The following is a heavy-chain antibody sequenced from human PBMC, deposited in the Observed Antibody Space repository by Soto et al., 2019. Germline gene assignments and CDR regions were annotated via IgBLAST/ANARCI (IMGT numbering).Heavy chain of an antibody. D-gene: IGHD4-17*01. V-gene: IGHV4-4*02. CDR1: GGSITTNNW. Sequence: QVQVQESGPGLVRPSGTLSLTCVVSGGSITTNNWWSWVRQPPGKGLEWIGEVHHDGSTNYNAALKSRVTVTLDKSKNQCSLNLNSVTAADTAVYYCARLYGDDEDYWGQGTLVTVSS. CDR2: VHHDGST. CDR3: ARLYGDDEDY. J-gene: IGHJ4*02.